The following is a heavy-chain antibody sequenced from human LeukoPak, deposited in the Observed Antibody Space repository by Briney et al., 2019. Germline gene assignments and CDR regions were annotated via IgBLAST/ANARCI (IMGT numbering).Heavy chain of an antibody. CDR1: VFTLSSYA. CDR2: IIGSGGST. J-gene: IGHJ6*02. D-gene: IGHD2-8*01. Sequence: GGSLRLSRAHSVFTLSSYATSCVPATPREGLEWGSAIIGSGGSTYYADSVKGRFTISRDNSKNALYLQMNSLRAEDTAVYYCAKDRAIRGVPPGGYYGMDVWGQGTTVTVSS. V-gene: IGHV3-23*01. CDR3: AKDRAIRGVPPGGYYGMDV.